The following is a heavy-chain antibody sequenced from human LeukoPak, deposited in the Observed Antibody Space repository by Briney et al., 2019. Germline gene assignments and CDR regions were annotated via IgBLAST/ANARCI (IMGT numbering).Heavy chain of an antibody. Sequence: SETLSLTCTVSGGSISSGGYYWSWIRQHPGKGLEWIGYIYYSGSTYYNPSLKSRVTISVDTSKNQFSLKLGSVTAADTAVYYCARASVGDSSGYYVDYWGQGTLVTVSS. CDR1: GGSISSGGYY. V-gene: IGHV4-31*03. J-gene: IGHJ4*02. CDR3: ARASVGDSSGYYVDY. D-gene: IGHD3-22*01. CDR2: IYYSGST.